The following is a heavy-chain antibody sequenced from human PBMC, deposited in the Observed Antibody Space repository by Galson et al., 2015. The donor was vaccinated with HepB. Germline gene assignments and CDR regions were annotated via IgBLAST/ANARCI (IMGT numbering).Heavy chain of an antibody. Sequence: SLRLSCAASGFTFSSYSMNWVRQAPGKGLEWVSYISSSSSTIYYADSVKGRFTISRDNAKNSLYLQMNSLRAEDTAVYYCARDRYCSGGSCPGWGQGTLVTVSS. CDR2: ISSSSSTI. D-gene: IGHD2-15*01. CDR1: GFTFSSYS. V-gene: IGHV3-48*04. CDR3: ARDRYCSGGSCPG. J-gene: IGHJ4*02.